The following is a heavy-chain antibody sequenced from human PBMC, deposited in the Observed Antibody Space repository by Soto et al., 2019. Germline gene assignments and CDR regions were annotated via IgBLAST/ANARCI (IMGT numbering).Heavy chain of an antibody. J-gene: IGHJ4*02. V-gene: IGHV3-30*18. CDR3: AKDDGYSYGLCPDY. CDR1: GFTFSRYG. Sequence: GGSLRLSCAASGFTFSRYGMHWVRQAPGKGPEWVAVISYDGSNKYYADSVKGRFTISRDNSKNTLYLQMNSLRAEDTAVYYCAKDDGYSYGLCPDYWGQGTLVTVSS. D-gene: IGHD5-18*01. CDR2: ISYDGSNK.